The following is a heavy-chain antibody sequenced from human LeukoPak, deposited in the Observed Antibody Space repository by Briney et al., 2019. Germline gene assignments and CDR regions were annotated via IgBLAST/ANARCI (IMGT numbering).Heavy chain of an antibody. V-gene: IGHV4-34*01. CDR2: INHSGST. J-gene: IGHJ4*02. CDR3: ARGPSGYHNT. CDR1: GGSFSGYH. D-gene: IGHD5-12*01. Sequence: PSETLSLTCAVYGGSFSGYHWSWIRQPPGKGLEWIGEINHSGSTNYNPSLKSRVTISVDTSKNQFSLKLSSVTAADTAVYYCARGPSGYHNTGGQGTLVTVSS.